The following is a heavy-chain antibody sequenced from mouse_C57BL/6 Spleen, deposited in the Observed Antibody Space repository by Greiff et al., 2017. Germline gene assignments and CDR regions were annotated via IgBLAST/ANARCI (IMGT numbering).Heavy chain of an antibody. Sequence: QVQLQQPGAELVKPGASVKLSCKASGYTFTSYWMQWVKQRPGQGLAWIGEIDPSDSYPNYNQKFKGKATLTVDTTSSTAYMQLSSLTSEDSAVYYCARITAVVATSAMDYWGQGTSVTVSS. J-gene: IGHJ4*01. CDR1: GYTFTSYW. CDR3: ARITAVVATSAMDY. CDR2: IDPSDSYP. V-gene: IGHV1-50*01. D-gene: IGHD1-1*01.